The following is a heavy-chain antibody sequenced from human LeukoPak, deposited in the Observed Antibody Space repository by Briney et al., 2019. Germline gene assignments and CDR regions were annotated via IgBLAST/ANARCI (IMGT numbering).Heavy chain of an antibody. Sequence: GGSLRLSCAASGFTFSSYSMNWVRQAPGKGLEWVSSISSSSSYIYYADSVKGRFTISRDNAKNSLYLQMNSLRAEDTAVYYCARGGIAAAGKSEGGSLSYYYYMDVWGKGTTVTVSS. CDR1: GFTFSSYS. V-gene: IGHV3-21*01. CDR3: ARGGIAAAGKSEGGSLSYYYYMDV. D-gene: IGHD6-13*01. J-gene: IGHJ6*03. CDR2: ISSSSSYI.